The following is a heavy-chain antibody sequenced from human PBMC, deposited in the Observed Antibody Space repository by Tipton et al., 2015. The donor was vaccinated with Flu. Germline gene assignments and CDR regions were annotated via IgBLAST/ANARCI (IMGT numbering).Heavy chain of an antibody. Sequence: TLSLTCTVSGGSISSYYWSWIRQPAGKGLEWIGRIYTSGSTNYNPSLKSRVTMSVDTSKNQFSLKLSSVTAADTAVYYCARGQGDDYVWGSYRSTYYFDYWGQGTLVTVSS. CDR3: ARGQGDDYVWGSYRSTYYFDY. J-gene: IGHJ4*02. V-gene: IGHV4-4*07. CDR1: GGSISSYY. CDR2: IYTSGST. D-gene: IGHD3-16*02.